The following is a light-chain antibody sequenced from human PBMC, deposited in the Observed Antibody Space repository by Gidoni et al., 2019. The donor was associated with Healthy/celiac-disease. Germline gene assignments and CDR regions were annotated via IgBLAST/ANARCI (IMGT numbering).Light chain of an antibody. CDR3: QQLNSYPPMFT. Sequence: DIQLTQSPSFLSASVGDRVTITCRARQGISSYLAWYQQKPGKAPKLLIYAASTLQSGVPSRFSGSGSGTEVTLTISSLQPEDFATYYCQQLNSYPPMFTFGPGTKVDIK. J-gene: IGKJ3*01. CDR2: AAS. V-gene: IGKV1-9*01. CDR1: QGISSY.